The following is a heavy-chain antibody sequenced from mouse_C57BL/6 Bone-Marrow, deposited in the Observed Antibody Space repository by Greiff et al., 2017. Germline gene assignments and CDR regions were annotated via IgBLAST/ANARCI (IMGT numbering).Heavy chain of an antibody. J-gene: IGHJ4*01. CDR2: IYPRDGST. CDR3: ARPVVASYAMYY. D-gene: IGHD1-1*01. Sequence: QVQLQQSGPELVKPGASVKLSCKASGYTFTSYDLNWVKQRPGQGLEWIGWIYPRDGSTKYNEKLKGKATLTVDTSSRTAYMDLHGLPSGNSAVYFCARPVVASYAMYYWGQGTSVTVAS. V-gene: IGHV1-85*01. CDR1: GYTFTSYD.